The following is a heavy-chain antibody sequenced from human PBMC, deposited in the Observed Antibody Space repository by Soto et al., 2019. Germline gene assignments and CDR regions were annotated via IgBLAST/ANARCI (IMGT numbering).Heavy chain of an antibody. D-gene: IGHD3-10*02. CDR3: ARDVPPNYYMDV. V-gene: IGHV3-53*04. Sequence: GGSLRLSCAASGFTVSSNYMSWVRQAPGKGLEWVSVIYSGGSTYYADSVKGRFTISRQNSKNTLYLQMNSLRAEDTAVYYCARDVPPNYYMDVWGKGTTVTVSS. J-gene: IGHJ6*03. CDR1: GFTVSSNY. CDR2: IYSGGST.